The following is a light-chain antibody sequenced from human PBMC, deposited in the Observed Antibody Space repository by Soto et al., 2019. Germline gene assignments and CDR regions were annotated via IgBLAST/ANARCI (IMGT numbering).Light chain of an antibody. Sequence: EIVLTQSPATLSLSPGERATLSCRASQSVSRYLAWYQQKPGQAPRLLIYGASTRASGVPARFSGSGSGTEFTLTISRLEPEDFAVYYCQQYGSSPTWTFGQGTKVDIK. V-gene: IGKV3-20*01. CDR3: QQYGSSPTWT. J-gene: IGKJ1*01. CDR1: QSVSRY. CDR2: GAS.